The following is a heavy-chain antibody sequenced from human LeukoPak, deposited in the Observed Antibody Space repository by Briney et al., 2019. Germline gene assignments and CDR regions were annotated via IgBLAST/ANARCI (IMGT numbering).Heavy chain of an antibody. V-gene: IGHV1-46*01. CDR3: ARGCNDFWSGYYRGGNWFDP. CDR2: INPSGGST. CDR1: GYTFTSYY. D-gene: IGHD3-3*01. Sequence: ASVKVSCKASGYTFTSYYMHWVRQAPGQGLEWMGIINPSGGSTSYAQKFRGRVTMARDTSTSTVYMELSSLRSEDTAVYYCARGCNDFWSGYYRGGNWFDPWGQGTLVTVSS. J-gene: IGHJ5*02.